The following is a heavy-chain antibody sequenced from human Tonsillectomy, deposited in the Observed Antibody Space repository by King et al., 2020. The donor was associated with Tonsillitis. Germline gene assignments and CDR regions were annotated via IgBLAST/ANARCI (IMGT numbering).Heavy chain of an antibody. D-gene: IGHD3-10*01. J-gene: IGHJ6*02. CDR1: GFTFSSYW. CDR2: IKQDGSVK. Sequence: VQLVESGGGLVQPGGSLRLSCAAAGFTFSSYWMTLGRQALVKGLEWVGNIKQDGSVKYYVDSVKGRFTISRDNAKNSLSLQMNSLRDEDTAVYYCARHNSATYYYGSGSPFYYYGMDVWGQGTTVTVSS. V-gene: IGHV3-7*01. CDR3: ARHNSATYYYGSGSPFYYYGMDV.